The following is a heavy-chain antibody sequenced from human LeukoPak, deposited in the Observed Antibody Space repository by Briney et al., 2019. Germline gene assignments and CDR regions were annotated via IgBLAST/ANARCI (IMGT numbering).Heavy chain of an antibody. D-gene: IGHD3-10*01. CDR1: GGSISSSSYY. CDR3: ARGSTLIRGFDY. J-gene: IGHJ4*02. CDR2: IYSGGST. V-gene: IGHV4-39*07. Sequence: SETLSLTCTVSGGSISSSSYYWDWIRQSPGKGLEWIGNIYSGGSTYYTPSLKSRVTISVDTSKNQFSLKLSSVTAADTAVYYCARGSTLIRGFDYWGQGTLVTVSS.